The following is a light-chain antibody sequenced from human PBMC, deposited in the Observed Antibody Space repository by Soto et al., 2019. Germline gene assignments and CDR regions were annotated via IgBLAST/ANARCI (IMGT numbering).Light chain of an antibody. CDR3: QSFDSNLRGWV. CDR1: SSNIGARYD. Sequence: QSVLTQPPSASGAPGQRVAISCTGSSSNIGARYDVHWYQQLPGTAPKLLIYDNNNRPSGVPDRFSGSKSGTSASLAISGLQAEDEADYYCQSFDSNLRGWVFGGGTKLTVL. J-gene: IGLJ3*02. CDR2: DNN. V-gene: IGLV1-40*01.